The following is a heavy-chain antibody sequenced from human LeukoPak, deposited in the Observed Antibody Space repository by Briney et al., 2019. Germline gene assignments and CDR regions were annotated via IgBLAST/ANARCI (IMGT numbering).Heavy chain of an antibody. Sequence: GGSLRLSCAASGFTFSSYGMHWVRQAPGKGLEWVAVISYDGSNKYYADSVKGRFTISRDNSKNTLYLQMNSLRAEDTAVYYCASSPGQLRYFDWFRPGEGDYWGQGTLVTVSS. CDR2: ISYDGSNK. V-gene: IGHV3-30*03. CDR1: GFTFSSYG. D-gene: IGHD3-9*01. CDR3: ASSPGQLRYFDWFRPGEGDY. J-gene: IGHJ4*02.